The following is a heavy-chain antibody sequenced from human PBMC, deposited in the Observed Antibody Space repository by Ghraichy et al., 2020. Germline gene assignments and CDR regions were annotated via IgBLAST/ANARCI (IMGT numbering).Heavy chain of an antibody. CDR1: GGSVSSGSYY. V-gene: IGHV4-61*01. CDR3: ARGFTSGGYNSLRFDP. D-gene: IGHD6-13*01. J-gene: IGHJ5*02. Sequence: SETLSLTCTVSGGSVSSGSYYWSWIRQPPGKGLEWIGYIYYSGSTNYNPSLKSRVTISVDTSKNQFSLKLSSVTAADTAVYYCARGFTSGGYNSLRFDPWGQGTLVTVSS. CDR2: IYYSGST.